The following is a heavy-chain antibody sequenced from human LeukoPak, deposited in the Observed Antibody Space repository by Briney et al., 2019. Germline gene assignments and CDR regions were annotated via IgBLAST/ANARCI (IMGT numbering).Heavy chain of an antibody. CDR3: ARDPAAHWYSSGLFDY. CDR2: ISGSGGST. J-gene: IGHJ4*02. CDR1: GFTFSSYG. D-gene: IGHD6-19*01. V-gene: IGHV3-23*01. Sequence: PGGSLRLSCAASGFTFSSYGMSWVRQAPGKGLEWVSAISGSGGSTYYADSVKGRFTISRDNSKNTLYLQMNSLRAEDTAVYYCARDPAAHWYSSGLFDYWGQGTLVTVSS.